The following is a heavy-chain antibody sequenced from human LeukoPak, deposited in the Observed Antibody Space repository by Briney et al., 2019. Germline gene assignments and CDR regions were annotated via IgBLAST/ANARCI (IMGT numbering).Heavy chain of an antibody. V-gene: IGHV4-30-2*01. J-gene: IGHJ4*02. CDR2: IYHSGST. Sequence: SETLSLTCTVSGGSISSGGYYWSWIRQPPGKGLEWIGYIYHSGSTYYNPSLKSRVTISVDRSKNQFSLKLSSVTAADTAVYYCARDAGYCSGGSCYNSYYFDYWGQGTLVTVSS. CDR3: ARDAGYCSGGSCYNSYYFDY. D-gene: IGHD2-15*01. CDR1: GGSISSGGYY.